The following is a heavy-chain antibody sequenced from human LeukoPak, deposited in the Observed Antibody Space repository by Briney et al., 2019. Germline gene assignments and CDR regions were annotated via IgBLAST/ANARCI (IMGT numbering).Heavy chain of an antibody. D-gene: IGHD3-22*01. CDR2: IIPIFGTA. CDR1: GGTFSSYA. V-gene: IGHV1-69*13. Sequence: SVKVSCKASGGTFSSYAISWVRQAPGQGLEWMGGIIPIFGTANYAQKFQGRVTITADESTSTVYMELSSLRSEDTAVYYCARGYYDSSGYYSSWFDPWGQGTLVTVSS. J-gene: IGHJ5*02. CDR3: ARGYYDSSGYYSSWFDP.